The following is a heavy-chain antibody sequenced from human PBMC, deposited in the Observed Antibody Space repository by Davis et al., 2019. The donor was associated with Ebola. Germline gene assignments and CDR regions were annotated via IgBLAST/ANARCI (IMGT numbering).Heavy chain of an antibody. J-gene: IGHJ6*02. Sequence: MPSETLSLTCTVSGGSISSGGYYWSWIRQHPGKGLEWIGYIYYSGSTYYNPSLKSRVTISVDTSKNQFSLKLSSVTAADTAVYYCARAVRGYSYGTYYYDGMDVWGQGTTVTVSS. V-gene: IGHV4-31*03. D-gene: IGHD5-18*01. CDR1: GGSISSGGYY. CDR3: ARAVRGYSYGTYYYDGMDV. CDR2: IYYSGST.